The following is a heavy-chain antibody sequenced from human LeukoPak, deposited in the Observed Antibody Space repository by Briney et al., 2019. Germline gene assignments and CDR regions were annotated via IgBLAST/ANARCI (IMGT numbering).Heavy chain of an antibody. V-gene: IGHV4-39*07. CDR2: IYYSGST. CDR3: AREGEMDTTGNDY. J-gene: IGHJ4*02. D-gene: IGHD3-16*01. Sequence: SETLSLTCTVSGGSISSSSYYWGWIRQPPGKGLEWIGSIYYSGSTYYNPSLKSRVTISVDTSKNQFSLKLSSVPAADTAVYYCAREGEMDTTGNDYWGQGTLVTVSS. CDR1: GGSISSSSYY.